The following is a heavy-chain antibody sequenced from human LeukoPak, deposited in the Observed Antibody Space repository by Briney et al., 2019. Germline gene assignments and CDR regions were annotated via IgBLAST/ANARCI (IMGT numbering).Heavy chain of an antibody. CDR3: ARDKNYYDSSPVAK. V-gene: IGHV1-2*06. CDR2: INPNSGGT. Sequence: GASVKVSCKASGYTFTGYYMHWVRQAPGQGLEWMGRINPNSGGTNYAQKFQGRVTMTRDTSISTAYMELSRLRSDDTAVYYCARDKNYYDSSPVAKWGQGTLVTVSS. CDR1: GYTFTGYY. D-gene: IGHD3-22*01. J-gene: IGHJ4*02.